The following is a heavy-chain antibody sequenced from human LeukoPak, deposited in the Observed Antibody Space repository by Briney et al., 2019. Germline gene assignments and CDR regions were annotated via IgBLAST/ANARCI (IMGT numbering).Heavy chain of an antibody. Sequence: GGSLRLSCAASGFSVSNNYMSWVRQAPGKGLEWVSVIYSGGSTFYADSVKGRLTISRDNSKNTLYPQMNSLRAEDTAVYYCASDSYSPEYFRHWGQGTLVTVSS. CDR1: GFSVSNNY. D-gene: IGHD2-15*01. CDR2: IYSGGST. V-gene: IGHV3-66*01. CDR3: ASDSYSPEYFRH. J-gene: IGHJ1*01.